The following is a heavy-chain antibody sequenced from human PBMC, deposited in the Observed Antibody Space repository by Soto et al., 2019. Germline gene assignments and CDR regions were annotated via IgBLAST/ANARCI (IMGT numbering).Heavy chain of an antibody. V-gene: IGHV4-59*01. CDR3: ARGIGQQLPPLD. Sequence: QVQLQESGPGLVKPSETLSLTCTVSGVSISSYYWSWIRQPPGKGLEWIGYIYYSGNTNYNPSLKSLVTISIDASKRQFSLELSSVTAADSAVYFSARGIGQQLPPLDWGQGTLVTVSS. D-gene: IGHD6-13*01. CDR2: IYYSGNT. J-gene: IGHJ4*02. CDR1: GVSISSYY.